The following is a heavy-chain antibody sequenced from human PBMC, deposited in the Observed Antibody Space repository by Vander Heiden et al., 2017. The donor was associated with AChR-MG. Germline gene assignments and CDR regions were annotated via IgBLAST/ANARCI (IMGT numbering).Heavy chain of an antibody. CDR1: RFTFRASA. Sequence: EVHLLDSGGGLVHPGQSLRPSCVDYRFTFRASAMSWVRQAPGKGLEWVAGVSTSGDFTHYEDSVKGRFTVSRDNSKNTVYLEMNSLGAEDTALYYCAKDGVVGSPRPFYFGSWGQGTLVTVSS. D-gene: IGHD3-3*01. CDR3: AKDGVVGSPRPFYFGS. CDR2: VSTSGDFT. J-gene: IGHJ4*01. V-gene: IGHV3-23*01.